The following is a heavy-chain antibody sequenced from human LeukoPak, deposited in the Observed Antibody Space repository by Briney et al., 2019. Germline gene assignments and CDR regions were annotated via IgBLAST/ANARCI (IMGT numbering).Heavy chain of an antibody. Sequence: GGSLRLSCSASGFTFSSYGMLWVRPAQGKGLEWVSAISDTGNTYHADSVKGRFTISRASPKNTLFRQMNRLRPEDAAVYYCAKAPVTTFRGAFCYPFDYWGLGTLVTVSS. CDR3: AKAPVTTFRGAFCYPFDY. CDR1: GFTFSSYG. V-gene: IGHV3-23*01. CDR2: ISDTGNT. D-gene: IGHD3-3*02. J-gene: IGHJ4*02.